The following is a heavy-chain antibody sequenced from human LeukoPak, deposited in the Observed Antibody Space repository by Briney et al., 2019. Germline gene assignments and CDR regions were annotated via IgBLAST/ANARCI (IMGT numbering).Heavy chain of an antibody. J-gene: IGHJ5*02. CDR1: GGSISSYY. CDR2: IYYSGST. D-gene: IGHD1-14*01. V-gene: IGHV4-59*01. Sequence: SETLSLTCTVSGGSISSYYWSWIRQPPGKGLGWIGYIYYSGSTNYNPSLKSRVTISVDTSKNQFSLKPSSVTAADTAVYYCARAPEDWFDPWGQGTLVTVSS. CDR3: ARAPEDWFDP.